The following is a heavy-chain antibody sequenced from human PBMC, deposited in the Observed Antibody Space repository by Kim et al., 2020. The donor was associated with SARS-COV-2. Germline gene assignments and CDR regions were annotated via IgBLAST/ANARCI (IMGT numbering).Heavy chain of an antibody. CDR1: VFTFDDYA. D-gene: IGHD3-10*01. CDR2: ISWNSGSI. J-gene: IGHJ2*01. CDR3: AKDKGSGSYYKGPDWYFDL. Sequence: GGSLRLSCAASVFTFDDYAMHWVRQAPGKGLEWVSGISWNSGSIGYADSVKGRFTISRDNAKNSLYLQMNSLRAEDTALYYCAKDKGSGSYYKGPDWYFDLWGRGTLVTVSS. V-gene: IGHV3-9*01.